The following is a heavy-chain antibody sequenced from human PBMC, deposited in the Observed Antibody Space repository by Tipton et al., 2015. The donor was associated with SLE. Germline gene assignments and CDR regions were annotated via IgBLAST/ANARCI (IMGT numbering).Heavy chain of an antibody. Sequence: TLSLTCSVSGGSFSGYYWNWIRQSPGKGRQWVAEIHPLGSTTYNPSLQGRVTISLGTSKNQFSLTLHSVTAADTAVYYCARSAYSGHAYFDYWGQGTLVIASA. CDR1: GGSFSGYY. CDR2: IHPLGST. D-gene: IGHD5-12*01. V-gene: IGHV4-34*01. CDR3: ARSAYSGHAYFDY. J-gene: IGHJ4*02.